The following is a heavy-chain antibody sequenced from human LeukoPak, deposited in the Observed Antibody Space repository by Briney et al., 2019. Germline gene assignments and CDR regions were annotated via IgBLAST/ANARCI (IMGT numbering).Heavy chain of an antibody. D-gene: IGHD6-13*01. CDR1: GGSFSGYY. CDR3: ARGAGIAAPGWFDP. J-gene: IGHJ5*02. Sequence: PSETLSLTCAVYGGSFSGYYWSWIRQHPGKGLEWIGYIYYSGSTYYNPSLKSRVTISVDTSKNQFSLKLSSVTAADTAVYYCARGAGIAAPGWFDPWGQGTLVTVSS. CDR2: IYYSGST. V-gene: IGHV4-31*11.